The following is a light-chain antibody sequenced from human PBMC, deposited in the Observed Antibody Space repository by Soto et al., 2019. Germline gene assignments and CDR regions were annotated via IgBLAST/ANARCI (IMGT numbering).Light chain of an antibody. CDR1: SSNIGAGYD. CDR3: QFYDSSLSGYV. J-gene: IGLJ1*01. CDR2: GNI. V-gene: IGLV1-40*01. Sequence: QSVLTQPRSVSGAPGQRVTISCTGSSSNIGAGYDVPWYQQFPGTAPKLLIYGNIDRLSAVPARFSGVKSGTSASLAITGLQAEDEADYYCQFYDSSLSGYVFGTGTKVTVL.